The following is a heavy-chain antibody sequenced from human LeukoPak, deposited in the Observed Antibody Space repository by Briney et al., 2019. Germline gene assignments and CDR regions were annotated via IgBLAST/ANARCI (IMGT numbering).Heavy chain of an antibody. J-gene: IGHJ4*02. CDR2: IYYSGST. D-gene: IGHD6-13*01. Sequence: SETLSLTCTVSGGSISSYYWSWIRQPPGKGLEWIGYIYYSGSTNYNPSLKSRVTISVDTSKNQFSLRLSSVTAADTAVYYCARAVARSWYITNWGQGTLVTVSS. CDR3: ARAVARSWYITN. CDR1: GGSISSYY. V-gene: IGHV4-59*01.